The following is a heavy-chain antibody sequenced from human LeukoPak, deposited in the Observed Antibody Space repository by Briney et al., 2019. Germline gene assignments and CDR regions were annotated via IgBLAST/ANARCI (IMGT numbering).Heavy chain of an antibody. V-gene: IGHV3-48*01. J-gene: IGHJ4*02. Sequence: GGSLRLSCAASGFTFSSYSMNWVRQAPGKGLEWVSYISSSSSTIYYADSVKGRFTISRDNSKNTLYLQMNSLRAEDTAVYYCAKDATGYSSGWADYWGQGTLVTVSS. CDR2: ISSSSSTI. CDR3: AKDATGYSSGWADY. CDR1: GFTFSSYS. D-gene: IGHD6-19*01.